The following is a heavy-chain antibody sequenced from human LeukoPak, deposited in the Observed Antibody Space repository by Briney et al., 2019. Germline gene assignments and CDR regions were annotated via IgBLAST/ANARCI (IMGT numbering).Heavy chain of an antibody. D-gene: IGHD3-9*01. V-gene: IGHV3-7*01. CDR2: IKQDGSEK. J-gene: IGHJ6*03. CDR1: GFTFSSFA. CDR3: ARVSYDILTGYPYYYYYMDV. Sequence: GGSLRLSCAASGFTFSSFAMHWVRQAPGKGLEWVANIKQDGSEKYYVDSVKGRFTISRDNAKNSLYLQMNSLRAEDTAVYYCARVSYDILTGYPYYYYYMDVWGKGTTVTISS.